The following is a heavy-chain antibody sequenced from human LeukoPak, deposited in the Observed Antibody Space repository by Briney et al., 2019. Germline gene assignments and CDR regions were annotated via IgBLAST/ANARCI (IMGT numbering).Heavy chain of an antibody. J-gene: IGHJ5*02. V-gene: IGHV3-23*01. CDR1: GFSFSSYG. D-gene: IGHD3-10*01. CDR2: ISGGSDSI. Sequence: PGGSLRLSCAASGFSFSSYGLSWVRQAPGKALEWVSAISGGSDSIYYADSVKGRFTISRDNSKNTLYLQMNRLRVEDTAVYYWAKPGVRGRGGDWFDPWGQGTLVTVSS. CDR3: AKPGVRGRGGDWFDP.